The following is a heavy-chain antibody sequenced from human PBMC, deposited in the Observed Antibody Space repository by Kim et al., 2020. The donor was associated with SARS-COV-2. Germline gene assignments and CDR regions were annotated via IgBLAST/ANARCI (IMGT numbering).Heavy chain of an antibody. D-gene: IGHD3-22*01. V-gene: IGHV4-39*01. J-gene: IGHJ4*02. CDR3: ARRLQYYYDSSGSPFDY. Sequence: LKGRVTISVDTSKNQFSLKLSSVTDADTAVYYCARRLQYYYDSSGSPFDYWGQGTLVTVSS.